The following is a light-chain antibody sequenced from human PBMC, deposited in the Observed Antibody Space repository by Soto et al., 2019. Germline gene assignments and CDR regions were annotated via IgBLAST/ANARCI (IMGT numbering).Light chain of an antibody. Sequence: QSALTQPPSASGSPGQSVTISCTGTSHDVGDYNYVSWFQQHPGKAPKLIIYEVSERPSGVPDRFSGSKSGNTAFLTVSGLQADDEAKYYCSSYAGTKNLLFGGGTKLTVL. V-gene: IGLV2-8*01. CDR1: SHDVGDYNY. J-gene: IGLJ2*01. CDR2: EVS. CDR3: SSYAGTKNLL.